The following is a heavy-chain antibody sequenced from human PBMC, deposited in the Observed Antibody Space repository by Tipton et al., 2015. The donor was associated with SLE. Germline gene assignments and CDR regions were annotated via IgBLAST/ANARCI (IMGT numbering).Heavy chain of an antibody. D-gene: IGHD6-19*01. CDR3: ARGVAERLGLDF. J-gene: IGHJ4*02. Sequence: TLSLTCTVSGGYIGPYYWHWIRQAPGKALEWIGYIYFDGNSNGRGNYNPSLKSRVTMSVDPSKMQFSLNLNSVTAADTALYFCARGVAERLGLDFWGQGSLVTVSS. V-gene: IGHV4-59*01. CDR2: IYFDGNS. CDR1: GGYIGPYY.